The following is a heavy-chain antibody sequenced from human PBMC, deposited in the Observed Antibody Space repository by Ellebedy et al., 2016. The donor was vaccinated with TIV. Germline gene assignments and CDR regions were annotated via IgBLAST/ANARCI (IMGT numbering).Heavy chain of an antibody. Sequence: GESLKISCAASGFTFSDHYMDWVRQAPGKGLEWVGFIRSKAYGGTTEYAASVKGRFTVSRDDSKNSLYLQMNSLKTEDTAVYCCARDTSRWERGRYVGDYWGQGTLVTVSS. CDR2: IRSKAYGGTT. D-gene: IGHD3-16*01. CDR1: GFTFSDHY. CDR3: ARDTSRWERGRYVGDY. V-gene: IGHV3-72*01. J-gene: IGHJ4*02.